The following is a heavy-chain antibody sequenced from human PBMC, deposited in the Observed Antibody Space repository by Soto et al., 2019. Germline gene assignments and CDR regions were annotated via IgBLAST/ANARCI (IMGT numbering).Heavy chain of an antibody. D-gene: IGHD3-10*01. Sequence: SGPTLVNPPQTLTLTCTFSGFSLRTSGMCLRWIRQPSGKALEWLALIDWHEDKYYSRSLKTMLTISKDTSKNQDVLTMTNMDPVDTTPYYCARKIKTVTMFRGVSSYCYNGMDVWGQGTTVTVSS. CDR1: GFSLRTSGMC. V-gene: IGHV2-70*01. CDR2: IDWHEDK. CDR3: ARKIKTVTMFRGVSSYCYNGMDV. J-gene: IGHJ6*02.